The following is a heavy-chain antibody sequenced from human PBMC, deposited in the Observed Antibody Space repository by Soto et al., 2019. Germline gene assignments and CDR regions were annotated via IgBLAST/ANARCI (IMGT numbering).Heavy chain of an antibody. CDR1: GGSISGSSYY. V-gene: IGHV4-39*01. J-gene: IGHJ5*02. CDR3: ARQNPLNWFDP. Sequence: QLQLQASGPGLVKPSETLSLTCTVSGGSISGSSYYWGWIRQPPGKGLEWIGSISDSESTYYNLSLKSRITMSVDTSKNQFSLKLSSVSAADTAVYYCARQNPLNWFDPWGQGTRVTVSS. CDR2: ISDSEST.